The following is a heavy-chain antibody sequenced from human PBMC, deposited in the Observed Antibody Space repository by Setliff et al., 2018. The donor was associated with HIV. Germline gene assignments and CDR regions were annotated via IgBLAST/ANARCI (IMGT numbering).Heavy chain of an antibody. D-gene: IGHD3-10*01. V-gene: IGHV1-69*13. Sequence: VASVKVSCKTSRRTFSEDAINWVRQAPGEGLEWVGGIIHILGTADYAEKSQGRVTITADEPRSTVYLEVSNLRSEDTAVYYCAKAVRGYGSTYYNYYYMDVWGKGTTVTVSS. CDR1: RRTFSEDA. J-gene: IGHJ6*03. CDR2: IIHILGTA. CDR3: AKAVRGYGSTYYNYYYMDV.